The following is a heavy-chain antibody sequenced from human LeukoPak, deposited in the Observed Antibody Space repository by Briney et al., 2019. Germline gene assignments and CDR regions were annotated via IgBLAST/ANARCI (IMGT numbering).Heavy chain of an antibody. CDR2: IVVGSGNT. Sequence: SVKVSCKASGFTFTSSAVQWVRQARGQRLEWIGWIVVGSGNTNYAQEFQERVTITRDMSTSTAYMELSSLRSEDTAVYYCAADSSGYISNDAFDIWGQGTMVTVSS. CDR1: GFTFTSSA. V-gene: IGHV1-58*01. CDR3: AADSSGYISNDAFDI. J-gene: IGHJ3*02. D-gene: IGHD3-22*01.